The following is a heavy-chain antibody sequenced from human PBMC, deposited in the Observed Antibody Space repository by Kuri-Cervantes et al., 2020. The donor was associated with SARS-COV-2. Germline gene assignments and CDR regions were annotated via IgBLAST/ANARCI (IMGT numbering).Heavy chain of an antibody. Sequence: ASVKVSCKASGYTFTGYYMHWVRQAPGQGLEWMGVINPSGGSTSYAQKFQGRVTMTEDTSTDTAYMELSSLRSEDTAVYYCATTYAYCGGDCSTFGYWGQGTLVTVSS. J-gene: IGHJ4*02. CDR3: ATTYAYCGGDCSTFGY. V-gene: IGHV1-46*01. D-gene: IGHD2-21*01. CDR1: GYTFTGYY. CDR2: INPSGGST.